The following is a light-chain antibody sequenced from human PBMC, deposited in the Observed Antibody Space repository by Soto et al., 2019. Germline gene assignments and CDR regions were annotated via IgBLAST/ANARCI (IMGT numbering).Light chain of an antibody. CDR3: QQYYTTPPYT. CDR1: QSILYTSNNKNY. Sequence: DIVMTQSPDSLAVSLGERAAINFKSSQSILYTSNNKNYLAWYQQKPGQPPKLLIYWASTRESGVPDRFSGSGSGTDFTLTISSLQAVDVAVSYCQQYYTTPPYTFGQGTKLEIK. V-gene: IGKV4-1*01. J-gene: IGKJ2*01. CDR2: WAS.